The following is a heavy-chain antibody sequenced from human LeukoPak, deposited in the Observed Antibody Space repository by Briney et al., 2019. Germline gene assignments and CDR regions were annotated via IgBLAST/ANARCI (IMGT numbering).Heavy chain of an antibody. J-gene: IGHJ4*02. D-gene: IGHD2-2*01. CDR3: ARAIPYCSSTSCYLFDY. Sequence: PGGSLRLSCAASGFSFSSNVMIWVRQAPGKGLEWVSSIPASGGSTYYADSVKGRFTISRDNAKNSLYLQMNSLRAEDTAVYYCARAIPYCSSTSCYLFDYWGQGTLVTVSS. CDR1: GFSFSSNV. V-gene: IGHV3-23*01. CDR2: IPASGGST.